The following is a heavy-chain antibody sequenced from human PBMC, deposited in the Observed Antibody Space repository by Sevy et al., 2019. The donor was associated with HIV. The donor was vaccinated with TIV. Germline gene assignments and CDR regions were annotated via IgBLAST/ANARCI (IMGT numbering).Heavy chain of an antibody. D-gene: IGHD3-10*02. V-gene: IGHV3-48*01. Sequence: GGSLRLSCAASEFTFSSYSMNWVRQAPGKGLEWISYIIHSDTTIYYADSVKGRFTISRDNAKNSLYLQMNSLRAEDTAVYYCVRDFMYAFDIWGQGTMVTVSS. CDR2: IIHSDTTI. CDR1: EFTFSSYS. CDR3: VRDFMYAFDI. J-gene: IGHJ3*02.